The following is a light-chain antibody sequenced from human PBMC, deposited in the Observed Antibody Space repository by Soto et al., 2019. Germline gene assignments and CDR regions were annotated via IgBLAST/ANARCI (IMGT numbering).Light chain of an antibody. CDR3: SSYTTSSTVI. J-gene: IGLJ2*01. CDR2: EVS. V-gene: IGLV2-14*01. CDR1: SSDVGPYNY. Sequence: QSVLTQPASVSGSPGQSITISCTGTSSDVGPYNYVSWYQQHPGKAPKVMIYEVSNRPSGVSNRFSGSKSSNTASLTISGLQAEDEADYYCSSYTTSSTVIFGGGTKVTVL.